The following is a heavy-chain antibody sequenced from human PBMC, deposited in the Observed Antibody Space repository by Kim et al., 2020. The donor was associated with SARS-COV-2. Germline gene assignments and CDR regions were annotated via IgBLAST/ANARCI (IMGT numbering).Heavy chain of an antibody. CDR2: IYYSGST. Sequence: SETLSLTCTVSGGSISSYYWSWIRQPPGKGLEWIGYIYYSGSTNYNPSLKSRVTISVDTSKNQFSLKLSSETAADTAVYYCAREVGVAATRTHNWFDPWGQGTLGTVSS. D-gene: IGHD2-15*01. V-gene: IGHV4-59*01. CDR1: GGSISSYY. J-gene: IGHJ5*02. CDR3: AREVGVAATRTHNWFDP.